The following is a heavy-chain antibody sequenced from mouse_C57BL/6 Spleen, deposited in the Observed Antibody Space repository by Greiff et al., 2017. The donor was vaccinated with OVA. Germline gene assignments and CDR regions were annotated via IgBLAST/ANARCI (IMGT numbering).Heavy chain of an antibody. D-gene: IGHD1-1*01. J-gene: IGHJ1*03. CDR1: GYSITSGYY. Sequence: EVHLVESGPGLVKPSQSLSLTCSVTGYSITSGYYWNWIRQFPGNKLEWMGYISYDGSNNYNPSLKNRISITRDTSKNQFFLKLNSVTTEDTATYYCAREANYGGYWYFDVWGTGTTVTVSS. CDR2: ISYDGSN. V-gene: IGHV3-6*01. CDR3: AREANYGGYWYFDV.